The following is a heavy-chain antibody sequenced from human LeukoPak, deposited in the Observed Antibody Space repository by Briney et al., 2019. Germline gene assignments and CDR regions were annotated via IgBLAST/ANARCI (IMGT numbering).Heavy chain of an antibody. D-gene: IGHD3-3*01. J-gene: IGHJ4*02. CDR2: IYTSGST. V-gene: IGHV4-61*02. CDR1: GNSISSGDNY. CDR3: ARGLASGYPPIPFDY. Sequence: SETLSLTCTVSGNSISSGDNYWSWIRQPAGKGLEWIGRIYTSGSTNYNPSLKSRVTISGDTSKNQFSLRLSSVTAADTAVYYCARGLASGYPPIPFDYWGQGTPVTVSP.